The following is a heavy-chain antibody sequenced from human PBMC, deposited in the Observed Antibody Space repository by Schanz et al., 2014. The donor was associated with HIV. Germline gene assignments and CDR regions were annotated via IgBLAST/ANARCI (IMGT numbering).Heavy chain of an antibody. J-gene: IGHJ3*02. CDR3: ARVGGWGAFDI. CDR1: GFTFNNYS. D-gene: IGHD3-10*01. CDR2: IYSGGST. Sequence: VQLVESGGGLVQPGGSLRLSCAASGFTFNNYSMNWVRQAPGRGLEWVSFIYSGGSTYYADSVKGRFTISRDYSKNTLYLQMNSLRAEDTAVYFCARVGGWGAFDIWGQGTMVAVSS. V-gene: IGHV3-66*01.